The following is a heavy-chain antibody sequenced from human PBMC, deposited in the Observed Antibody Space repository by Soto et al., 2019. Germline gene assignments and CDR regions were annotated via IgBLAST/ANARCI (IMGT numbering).Heavy chain of an antibody. V-gene: IGHV3-23*01. CDR3: VKDDGGYPSTAPH. D-gene: IGHD3-22*01. CDR1: GITISNYP. J-gene: IGHJ4*02. CDR2: ISGSGDRT. Sequence: DVQLLESGGGLVQPGGSLRISCAASGITISNYPMSWVRQAPGKGLDWVSGISGSGDRTYYADSAKGRFTISKDISRNSLSLQLDSLGVEDTAVYFCVKDDGGYPSTAPHWGQGTLVTVSS.